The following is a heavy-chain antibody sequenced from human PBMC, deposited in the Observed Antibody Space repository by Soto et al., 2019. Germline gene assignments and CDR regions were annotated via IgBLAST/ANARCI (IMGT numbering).Heavy chain of an antibody. V-gene: IGHV5-51*01. CDR1: GYTFSNYW. J-gene: IGHJ4*02. CDR3: ARLRGELQLSYFDY. CDR2: IYPGDSDT. D-gene: IGHD1-26*01. Sequence: GESLKISCKGSGYTFSNYWIGWVRQMPGKGLEWMGIIYPGDSDTRYSPSFQGQVTISADKSIRTAYLQWSSLKASDTAMYYCARLRGELQLSYFDYWGQVPLVTFSS.